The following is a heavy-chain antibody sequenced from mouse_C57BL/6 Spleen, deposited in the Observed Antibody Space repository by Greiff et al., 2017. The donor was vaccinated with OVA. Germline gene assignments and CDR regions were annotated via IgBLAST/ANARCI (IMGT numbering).Heavy chain of an antibody. D-gene: IGHD2-1*01. CDR3: ARSGGNYPY. CDR2: INPNNGGT. Sequence: EVQLQQSGPELVKPGASVKISCKASGYTFTDYYMNWVKQSHGKSLEWIGDINPNNGGTSYNQKFKGKATLTVDKSSSTAYMELRSLTSEDSAVYYCARSGGNYPYWGQGTTLTVSS. J-gene: IGHJ2*01. V-gene: IGHV1-26*01. CDR1: GYTFTDYY.